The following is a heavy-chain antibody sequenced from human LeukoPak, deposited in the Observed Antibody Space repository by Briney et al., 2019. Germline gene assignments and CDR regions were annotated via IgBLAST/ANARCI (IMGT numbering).Heavy chain of an antibody. CDR2: IKQDGSEK. V-gene: IGHV3-7*01. J-gene: IGHJ4*02. D-gene: IGHD3-10*01. Sequence: PGGSLRLSCAASGFTFSSYWMSWVRQAPGKGLEWVANIKQDGSEKYYVDSVKGRFTISRDNAKNSLYLQMNSLRAEDTAVYYCARDRWEYGSGSYWNPLDYWGQGTLVTVSS. CDR1: GFTFSSYW. CDR3: ARDRWEYGSGSYWNPLDY.